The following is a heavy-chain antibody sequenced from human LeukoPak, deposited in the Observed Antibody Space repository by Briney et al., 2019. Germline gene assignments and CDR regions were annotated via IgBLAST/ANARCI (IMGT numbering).Heavy chain of an antibody. CDR2: IYTSGST. Sequence: SXXXSXTXTXXGXXIXSYXXSWIRQPAGKGLEWIGRIYTSGSTNYNPSLKSRVTMSVDTSKNQFSLKLSSVTAADTAVYYCARGYADTAIAPYYYYYMDVWGKGTTVTVSS. CDR1: GXXIXSYX. D-gene: IGHD5-18*01. J-gene: IGHJ6*03. CDR3: ARGYADTAIAPYYYYYMDV. V-gene: IGHV4-4*07.